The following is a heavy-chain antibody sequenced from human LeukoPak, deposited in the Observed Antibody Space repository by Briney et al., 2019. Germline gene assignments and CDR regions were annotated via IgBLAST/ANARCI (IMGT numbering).Heavy chain of an antibody. V-gene: IGHV3-21*01. J-gene: IGHJ6*02. CDR3: ARDPNSSGLDV. CDR2: ISSSSSYI. CDR1: GFTFSSYS. Sequence: GGSLRLSCAASGFTFSSYSMNWVRQAPGKGLEWVSSISSSSSYIYYADSVKGRFTISRDNAENSLYLQMNSLRAEDTAVYYCARDPNSSGLDVWGQGTTVTVSS. D-gene: IGHD6-19*01.